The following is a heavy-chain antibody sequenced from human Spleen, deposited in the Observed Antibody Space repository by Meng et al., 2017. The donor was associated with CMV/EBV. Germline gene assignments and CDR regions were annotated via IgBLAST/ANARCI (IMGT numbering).Heavy chain of an antibody. CDR3: ARVETRVTIFGVES. J-gene: IGHJ4*02. CDR1: GGSMRGGGYY. CDR2: IYYSGTT. V-gene: IGHV4-31*02. Sequence: SGGSMRGGGYYRSWIRQHPGKGLEWIGYIYYSGTTYYSPSLKSRVTISVDTSKNQFSLKLRSVTAADTAVYYCARVETRVTIFGVESWGQGTLVTVSS. D-gene: IGHD3-3*01.